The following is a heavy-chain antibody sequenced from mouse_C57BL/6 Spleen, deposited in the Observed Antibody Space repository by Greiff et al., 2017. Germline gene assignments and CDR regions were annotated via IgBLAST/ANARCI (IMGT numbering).Heavy chain of an antibody. CDR2: IDPANGNT. J-gene: IGHJ1*03. Sequence: VQLQQSVAELVRPGASVKLSCTASGFNIKNTYMHWVKQRPEQGLEWLGRIDPANGNTKYASKFPGKATRTADTSSNTAYLQLSSLTSEDTAIYYWARSESNWDWYFDVWGTGTTVTVSA. CDR3: ARSESNWDWYFDV. V-gene: IGHV14-3*01. CDR1: GFNIKNTY. D-gene: IGHD4-1*01.